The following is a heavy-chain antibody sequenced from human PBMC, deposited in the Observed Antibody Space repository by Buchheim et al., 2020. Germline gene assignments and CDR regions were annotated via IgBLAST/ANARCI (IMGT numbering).Heavy chain of an antibody. J-gene: IGHJ4*02. D-gene: IGHD2-2*01. V-gene: IGHV3-30*18. Sequence: QVQLVESGGGVVQPGRSLRLSCAASGFTFSSYGMHWVRQAPGKGLEWVAVISYDGSNKYYADSVKGRFTISRDNSKNTLYLQMNSLRAEDTAVYYCAKDAYQLLVYYLDYWGQGTL. CDR2: ISYDGSNK. CDR1: GFTFSSYG. CDR3: AKDAYQLLVYYLDY.